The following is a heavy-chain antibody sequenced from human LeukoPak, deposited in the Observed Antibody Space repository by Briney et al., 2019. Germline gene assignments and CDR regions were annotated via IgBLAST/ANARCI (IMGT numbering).Heavy chain of an antibody. CDR2: IYPGDSDT. CDR3: CAQDTSSFDY. CDR1: GYRFTNYW. J-gene: IGHJ4*02. Sequence: GASLKISCKGSGYRFTNYWIVWVRPMPGKGLEWMGSIYPGDSDTRYSPSFQGQVTISADKSISTAYLQWSSLKASDTTMYYCCAQDTSSFDYWGPGTLVTVSS. V-gene: IGHV5-51*01. D-gene: IGHD6-13*01.